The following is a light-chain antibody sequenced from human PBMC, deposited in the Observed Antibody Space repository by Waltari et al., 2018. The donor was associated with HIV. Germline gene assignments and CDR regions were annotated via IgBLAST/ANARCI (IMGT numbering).Light chain of an antibody. CDR3: SSYVGSSTSWL. Sequence: IYDVTSRPSGVSNRFSGSKSGNTASLTISGLRADDEADYYCSSYVGSSTSWLFGGGTKLTV. V-gene: IGLV2-14*03. J-gene: IGLJ3*02. CDR2: DVT.